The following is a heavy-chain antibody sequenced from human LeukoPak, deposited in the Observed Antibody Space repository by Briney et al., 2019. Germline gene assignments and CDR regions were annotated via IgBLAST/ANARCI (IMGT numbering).Heavy chain of an antibody. V-gene: IGHV3-30*04. CDR2: ISYDGTYE. CDR3: VGEVGPRDFGN. D-gene: IGHD1-26*01. Sequence: GGSLRLSCAASGFSFSSHAMHWVRQAPGKGLEWVALISYDGTYEDYPDSVKGRFSIPRDNSKSTMSLQMNSLRLEDTAVYYCVGEVGPRDFGNWGQGTLVTVSS. CDR1: GFSFSSHA. J-gene: IGHJ4*02.